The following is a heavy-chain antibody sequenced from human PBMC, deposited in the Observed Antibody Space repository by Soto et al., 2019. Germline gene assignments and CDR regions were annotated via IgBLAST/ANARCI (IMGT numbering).Heavy chain of an antibody. CDR2: IYHSGST. D-gene: IGHD1-1*01. Sequence: QLQLQESGSVLVRPSQTLSLTCAVSGGSIRSGGYSWNWIRQPPGKGLEWIGYIYHSGSTLYSPSLKSRVHMSEEKHKNQFSLRLSHVTAADTTVYYCPRHQLAGNWHDTWGQGNLVTVSS. J-gene: IGHJ5*02. CDR1: GGSIRSGGYS. CDR3: PRHQLAGNWHDT. V-gene: IGHV4-30-2*01.